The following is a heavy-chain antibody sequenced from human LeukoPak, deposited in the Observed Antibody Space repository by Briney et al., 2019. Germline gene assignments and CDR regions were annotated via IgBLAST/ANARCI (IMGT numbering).Heavy chain of an antibody. D-gene: IGHD3-10*01. CDR1: GYSFTSYW. CDR3: ARQCQCYYGSGSENWFDP. V-gene: IGHV5-51*01. Sequence: GESLKISCKGSGYSFTSYWIGWVRQMPGKGLEWMGIIYPGDSDTRYSPSFQGQVTISADKSISTAYLQWSSLKASDTAMYYCARQCQCYYGSGSENWFDPWGQGTLVTVSS. J-gene: IGHJ5*02. CDR2: IYPGDSDT.